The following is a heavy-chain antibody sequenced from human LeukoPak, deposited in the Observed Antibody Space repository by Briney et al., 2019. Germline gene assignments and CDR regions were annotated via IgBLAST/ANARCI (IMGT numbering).Heavy chain of an antibody. D-gene: IGHD3-3*01. V-gene: IGHV3-30-3*01. CDR3: VGEWLLVSFDY. CDR2: ISYDGSNK. J-gene: IGHJ4*02. CDR1: GFTFSSYA. Sequence: TGGSLRLSCAASGFTFSSYAMHWVRQAPGKGLEWVAVISYDGSNKYYADSVKGRFTISRDNAKNSLYLQMNSLRAEDTAVYYCVGEWLLVSFDYWGQGTLVTVSS.